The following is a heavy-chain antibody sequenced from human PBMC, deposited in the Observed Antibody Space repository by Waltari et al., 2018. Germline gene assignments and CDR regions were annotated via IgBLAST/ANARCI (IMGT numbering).Heavy chain of an antibody. D-gene: IGHD6-19*01. CDR2: INPNSGGT. Sequence: QVQLVQSGAEVKKPGASVKVSCKASGYTFTGYYMHWVRQAPGQGLEWMGRINPNSGGTNYAQKFQGRVTISVDTSKNQFSLKLSSVTAADTAVYYCARGRSGCFDYWGQGIMVTVSS. J-gene: IGHJ4*02. CDR3: ARGRSGCFDY. CDR1: GYTFTGYY. V-gene: IGHV1-2*06.